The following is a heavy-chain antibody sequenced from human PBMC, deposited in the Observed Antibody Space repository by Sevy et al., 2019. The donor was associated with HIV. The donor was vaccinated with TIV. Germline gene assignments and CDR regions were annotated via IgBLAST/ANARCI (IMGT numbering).Heavy chain of an antibody. D-gene: IGHD2-15*01. CDR2: IVDGSGNT. Sequence: ASVKVSCKASGFSFSNAVIQWVRHARGQRLEWIGWIVDGSGNTNYAQKFHERVTITRDMSTRTAYMELNSLRSDDTAVYYCAAAEVVSTIALNPWGQGTLVTVSS. CDR1: GFSFSNAV. V-gene: IGHV1-58*02. CDR3: AAAEVVSTIALNP. J-gene: IGHJ1*01.